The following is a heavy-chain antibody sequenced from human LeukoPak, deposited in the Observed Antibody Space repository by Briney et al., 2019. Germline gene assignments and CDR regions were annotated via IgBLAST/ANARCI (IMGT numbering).Heavy chain of an antibody. CDR1: GGSISSGSYY. CDR3: ARGYYYDSSGYYYAPFDY. D-gene: IGHD3-22*01. V-gene: IGHV4-61*02. CDR2: IYTSGST. J-gene: IGHJ4*02. Sequence: SQTLSLTCTVSGGSISSGSYYWSWIRQPAGKGLEWIGRIYTSGSTNYSPSLKSRVTISVDTSKNQFSLKLSSVTAADTAVYYCARGYYYDSSGYYYAPFDYWGQGTLVTVSS.